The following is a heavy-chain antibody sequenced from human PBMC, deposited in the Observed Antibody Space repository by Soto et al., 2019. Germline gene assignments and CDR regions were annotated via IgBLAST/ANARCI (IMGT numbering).Heavy chain of an antibody. CDR3: ARHQKRSERLSALDY. V-gene: IGHV5-10-1*01. Sequence: GESLKISCEGSGYNFPYFWITWVRQMPGTGLEWMGTIDPSDSYTDYSPSFQGHVSLSADKSSSTAYLQWSSLKASDTAMYYCARHQKRSERLSALDYWGQGTPVTVSS. D-gene: IGHD1-1*01. CDR1: GYNFPYFW. CDR2: IDPSDSYT. J-gene: IGHJ4*02.